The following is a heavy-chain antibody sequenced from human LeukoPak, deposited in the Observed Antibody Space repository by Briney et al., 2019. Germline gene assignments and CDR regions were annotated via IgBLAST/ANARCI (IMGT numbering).Heavy chain of an antibody. Sequence: GGSLRLSCVASGFTFTNYSLNWVRQAPGKGLEWVSNIISRGDTTHYAASVKGRFTISRDNAKNSVFLHLNSLRGDDTAVYYCARGRGYCTGVSCDIDYWGQGTLVTVSS. V-gene: IGHV3-48*04. CDR2: IISRGDTT. CDR1: GFTFTNYS. D-gene: IGHD2-8*02. CDR3: ARGRGYCTGVSCDIDY. J-gene: IGHJ4*02.